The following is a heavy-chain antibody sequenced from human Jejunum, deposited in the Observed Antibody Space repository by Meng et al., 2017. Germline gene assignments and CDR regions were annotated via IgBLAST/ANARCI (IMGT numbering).Heavy chain of an antibody. CDR1: GDSVSSNSAA. CDR2: TYYRSKWYN. J-gene: IGHJ2*01. Sequence: QRSGPGSGTPWQTISLNFAISGDSVSSNSAAWNWIRQSPSRGLEWLGRTYYRSKWYNDYAVSVKSRITINPDTSKNQFSLQLNSVTPEDTAVYYCARAREGGWYFDLWGRGTLVTVSS. V-gene: IGHV6-1*01. D-gene: IGHD1-26*01. CDR3: ARAREGGWYFDL.